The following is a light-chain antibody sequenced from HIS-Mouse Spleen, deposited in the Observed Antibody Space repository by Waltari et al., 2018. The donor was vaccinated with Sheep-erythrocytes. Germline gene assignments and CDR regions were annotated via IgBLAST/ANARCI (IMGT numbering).Light chain of an antibody. V-gene: IGKV1-9*01. J-gene: IGKJ3*01. Sequence: DIQLTQSPSFLSASVGDRVTITCRASQGISSYLAWYQQKPGKAPKLLIYAASTLQSGVPSRLSGSGSGTEFTLTISSLQPEDFATYYCQQLNSYPPAFGPGTKVDIK. CDR3: QQLNSYPPA. CDR1: QGISSY. CDR2: AAS.